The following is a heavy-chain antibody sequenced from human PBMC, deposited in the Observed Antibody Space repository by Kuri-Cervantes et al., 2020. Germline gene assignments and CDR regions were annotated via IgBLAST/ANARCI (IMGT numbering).Heavy chain of an antibody. D-gene: IGHD3-22*01. CDR3: ARAPPGGYYDNSGYYHFDY. V-gene: IGHV1-8*02. CDR2: MNPNSGNT. J-gene: IGHJ4*02. CDR1: GYTFTSYD. Sequence: ASVKVSCKASGYTFTSYDINWVRQATGQGLEWMGWMNPNSGNTGYAQKFQGRVTMTRSTSISTAYMELSSLRSEDTAVYYCARAPPGGYYDNSGYYHFDYWGQGTLVTVPQ.